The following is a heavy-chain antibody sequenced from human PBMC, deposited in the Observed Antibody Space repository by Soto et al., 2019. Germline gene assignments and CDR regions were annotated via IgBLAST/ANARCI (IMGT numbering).Heavy chain of an antibody. Sequence: QVQLVQSGAEVKKPESSVKVSCKASGGPFNSYAIAWVRQAPGQGLEWMGGIIPLFGTTNYAQKFQGRVTITAEESKTTAFMELSSLRSEDTAVYYCARRVAVTSIPQVSYYYYGLDVWGQGTTVTVSS. J-gene: IGHJ6*02. CDR1: GGPFNSYA. CDR3: ARRVAVTSIPQVSYYYYGLDV. V-gene: IGHV1-69*01. D-gene: IGHD2-21*02. CDR2: IIPLFGTT.